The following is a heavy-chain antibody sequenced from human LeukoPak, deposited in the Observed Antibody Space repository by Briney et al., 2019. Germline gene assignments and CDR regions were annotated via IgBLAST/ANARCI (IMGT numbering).Heavy chain of an antibody. D-gene: IGHD6-6*01. J-gene: IGHJ5*02. CDR2: INPSGSST. CDR3: ARGMAARPARSFDP. V-gene: IGHV1-46*01. Sequence: GASVKVSCKASGYSFTSHYMHWVRQAPGQGLEWMGLINPSGSSTLYAQKFQGRVTMTRDMSTTTDYMELSSLRSEDTAVYYCARGMAARPARSFDPWGQGTLVTVSS. CDR1: GYSFTSHY.